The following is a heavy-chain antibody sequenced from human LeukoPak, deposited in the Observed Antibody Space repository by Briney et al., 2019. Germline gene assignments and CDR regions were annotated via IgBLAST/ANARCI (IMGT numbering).Heavy chain of an antibody. CDR1: GFTFSSYW. D-gene: IGHD5-12*01. V-gene: IGHV3-48*04. CDR2: ISSSGSTI. Sequence: GGSLRLSCAASGFTFSSYWMNWVRQAPGKGLEWVSYISSSGSTIYYADSVKGRFTISRDNAKNSLYLQMNSLRAEDTAVYYCARVVEDGGYHPDYWGQGTLVTVSS. CDR3: ARVVEDGGYHPDY. J-gene: IGHJ4*02.